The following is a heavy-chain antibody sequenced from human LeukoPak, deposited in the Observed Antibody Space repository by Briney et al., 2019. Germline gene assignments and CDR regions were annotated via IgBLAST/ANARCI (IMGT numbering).Heavy chain of an antibody. CDR2: INPSGGGT. J-gene: IGHJ3*02. V-gene: IGHV1-46*01. CDR3: ARGYCSGGSCLRKDAFDI. Sequence: EASVKVSCKASGYTFTSYYMHWVRQAPGQGLEWMGIINPSGGGTSYAQKFQGRVTMTRDMSTSTVYMELSSLRSEDTAVYYCARGYCSGGSCLRKDAFDIWGQGTMVTVSS. D-gene: IGHD2-15*01. CDR1: GYTFTSYY.